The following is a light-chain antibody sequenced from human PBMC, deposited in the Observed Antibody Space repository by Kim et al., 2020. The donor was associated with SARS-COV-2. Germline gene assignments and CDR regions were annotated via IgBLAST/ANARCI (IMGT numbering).Light chain of an antibody. CDR3: QKYNSAPRT. J-gene: IGKJ1*01. V-gene: IGKV1-27*01. Sequence: DIQMTQSPSSLSAAVGDRVNISCRASHGINNYLAWYQQKPGKVPELLIYAASTLQSGVPPRFSGSGFGTDFTLSIAGLQPEDVATYYCQKYNSAPRTFGPGTKVDIK. CDR1: HGINNY. CDR2: AAS.